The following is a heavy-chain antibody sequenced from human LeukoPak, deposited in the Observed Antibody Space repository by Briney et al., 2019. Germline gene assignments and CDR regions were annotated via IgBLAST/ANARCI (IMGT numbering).Heavy chain of an antibody. CDR1: GYTFTSYD. V-gene: IGHV1-8*01. CDR3: ARGPKIFIGVGLPMVRGVRGFDY. CDR2: MNPNSGNT. J-gene: IGHJ4*02. D-gene: IGHD3-10*01. Sequence: ASVKVSCKASGYTFTSYDINWVRQATGQGLEWMGWMNPNSGNTGYAQKFQGRVTMTRNTSISTAYMELSSLRSEDTAVYYCARGPKIFIGVGLPMVRGVRGFDYWGQGTLVTVSS.